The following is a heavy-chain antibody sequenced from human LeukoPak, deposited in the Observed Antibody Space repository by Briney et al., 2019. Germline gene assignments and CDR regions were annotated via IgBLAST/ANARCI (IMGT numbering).Heavy chain of an antibody. CDR3: ARGSSSWYGAPNWFDP. Sequence: GGTLRLSCATSGFTFRNYGMAWVRQAPGKGLEWVSSIHTTGGKTYYAESVKGRFTISRDNSKNTLYLQMNSLRAEDTAVYYCARGSSSWYGAPNWFDPWGQGTLVTVSS. J-gene: IGHJ5*02. CDR2: IHTTGGKT. V-gene: IGHV3-23*01. CDR1: GFTFRNYG. D-gene: IGHD6-13*01.